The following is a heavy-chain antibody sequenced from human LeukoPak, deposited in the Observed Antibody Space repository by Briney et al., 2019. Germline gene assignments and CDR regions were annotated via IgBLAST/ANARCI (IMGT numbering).Heavy chain of an antibody. J-gene: IGHJ6*03. CDR1: GFTFSSYA. CDR2: ISYDGSNK. CDR3: AREAQYSSSSGPSHYYYYYMDV. V-gene: IGHV3-30*04. D-gene: IGHD6-6*01. Sequence: GGSLRLSCAASGFTFSSYAMSWVRQAPGKGLEWVAVISYDGSNKYYADSVKGRFTVSRDNSKNTLYLQMNSLRAEDTAVYYCAREAQYSSSSGPSHYYYYYMDVWGKGTTVTVSS.